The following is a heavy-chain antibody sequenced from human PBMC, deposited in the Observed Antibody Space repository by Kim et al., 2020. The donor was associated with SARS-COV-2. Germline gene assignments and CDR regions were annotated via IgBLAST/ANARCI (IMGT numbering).Heavy chain of an antibody. CDR3: AKDLAAAAFYYGMDV. V-gene: IGHV3-30*18. Sequence: GGSLRLSCAASGFTFSSYGMHWVRQAPGKGLEWVAVISYDGSNKYYADSVKGRFTISRDNSKNTLYLQMNSLRAEDTAVYYCAKDLAAAAFYYGMDVWGQGTTGTVSS. CDR2: ISYDGSNK. J-gene: IGHJ6*02. D-gene: IGHD6-13*01. CDR1: GFTFSSYG.